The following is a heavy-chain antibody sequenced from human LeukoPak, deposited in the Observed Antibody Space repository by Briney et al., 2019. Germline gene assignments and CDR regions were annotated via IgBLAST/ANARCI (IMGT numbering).Heavy chain of an antibody. J-gene: IGHJ5*01. CDR3: VGGHDLEFEF. Sequence: GGSLRLSCAASGFSVGTNYMTWVRQAPGKGLEWVSMIYAGGNTYYRDSVKGRFTISRDSSKNTVFLHMSGLRDDDTAVYYCVGGHDLEFEFWGQGTLVTVSS. V-gene: IGHV3-53*01. D-gene: IGHD4-23*01. CDR1: GFSVGTNY. CDR2: IYAGGNT.